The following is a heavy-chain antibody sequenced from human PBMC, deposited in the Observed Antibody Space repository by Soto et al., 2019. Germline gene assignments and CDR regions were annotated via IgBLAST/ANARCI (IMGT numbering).Heavy chain of an antibody. J-gene: IGHJ5*02. CDR1: GFTFSSYA. V-gene: IGHV3-23*01. CDR2: ISGSGGST. Sequence: EVQLLESGGGLVQPGGSLRLSCAASGFTFSSYAMSWVRQAPGKGLEWVSAISGSGGSTYYADSVKGRFTISRDNSQNTLYLQMNSLRAEDTAVYYCAKAAGGVLLWFGELSPWGQGTLVTVSS. CDR3: AKAAGGVLLWFGELSP. D-gene: IGHD3-10*01.